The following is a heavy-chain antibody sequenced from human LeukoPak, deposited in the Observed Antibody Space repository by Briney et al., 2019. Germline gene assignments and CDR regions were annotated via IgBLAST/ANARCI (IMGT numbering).Heavy chain of an antibody. J-gene: IGHJ3*02. D-gene: IGHD3-9*01. CDR3: ARDLVESHYDILTGDAFDI. V-gene: IGHV3-21*01. CDR1: RFTFSSYS. CDR2: ISSSGSYI. Sequence: GGSLRLSCAASRFTFSSYSMNWVRQAPGKGLEWVSSISSSGSYIYYADSVKGRFTISRDNAKNSLYLQMNSLRAEDTAVYYCARDLVESHYDILTGDAFDIWGQGTMVTVSS.